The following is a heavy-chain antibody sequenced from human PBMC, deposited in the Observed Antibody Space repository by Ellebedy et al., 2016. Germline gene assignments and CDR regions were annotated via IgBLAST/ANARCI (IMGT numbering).Heavy chain of an antibody. J-gene: IGHJ4*02. V-gene: IGHV4-38-2*02. CDR3: ARAMVRGVRGDY. CDR2: IYHSGST. CDR1: GYSISSGYY. Sequence: SETLSLXXTVSGYSISSGYYWGWIRQPPGKGLEWIGSIYHSGSTYYNPSLKSRVTISVDTSKNQFSLKLSSVTAADTAVYYCARAMVRGVRGDYWGQGTLVTVSS. D-gene: IGHD3-10*01.